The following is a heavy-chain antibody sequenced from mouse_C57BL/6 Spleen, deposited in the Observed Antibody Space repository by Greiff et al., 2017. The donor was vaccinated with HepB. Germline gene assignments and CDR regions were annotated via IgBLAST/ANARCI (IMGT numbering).Heavy chain of an antibody. CDR2: ISSGSSTI. CDR1: GFTFSDYG. J-gene: IGHJ1*03. CDR3: ARPGTGTWYFDV. Sequence: EVKLVESGGGLVKPGGSLKLSCAASGFTFSDYGMHWVRQAPEKGLEWVAYISSGSSTIYYADKVKGRFTISRDNAKNTLFLQMTSLRSEDTAMYYGARPGTGTWYFDVWGTGTTVTVSS. V-gene: IGHV5-17*01. D-gene: IGHD4-1*01.